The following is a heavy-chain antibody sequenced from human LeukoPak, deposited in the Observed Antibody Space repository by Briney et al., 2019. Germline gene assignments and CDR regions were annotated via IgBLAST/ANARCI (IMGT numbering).Heavy chain of an antibody. V-gene: IGHV2-70*17. D-gene: IGHD3-10*01. CDR2: IDWDDET. CDR3: ARTRGASGSYYPDY. Sequence: ESGPALVKPTQTLTLTCTFSGFSLSTTGLCVSWTRQPPGKALEWLARIDWDDETFYSTSPKTRLSIFKDTSKNLVVLTMTNMDPVDTATYYCARTRGASGSYYPDYWGQGTLVTVSS. J-gene: IGHJ4*02. CDR1: GFSLSTTGLC.